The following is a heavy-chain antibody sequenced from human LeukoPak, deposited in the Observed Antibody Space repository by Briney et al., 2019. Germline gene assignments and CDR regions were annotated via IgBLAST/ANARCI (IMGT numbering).Heavy chain of an antibody. Sequence: GGSLRLSCAASGFAFNDFYMSWIRQAPGKGLEWVSSISRSSSYIYYGDSVKGRFTISRDNAKNSLYLQMSSLRAEDTAVYFCARRASTERGHSYGLDYWGQGALVTVSS. CDR1: GFAFNDFY. J-gene: IGHJ4*02. CDR3: ARRASTERGHSYGLDY. D-gene: IGHD5-18*01. CDR2: ISRSSSYI. V-gene: IGHV3-11*06.